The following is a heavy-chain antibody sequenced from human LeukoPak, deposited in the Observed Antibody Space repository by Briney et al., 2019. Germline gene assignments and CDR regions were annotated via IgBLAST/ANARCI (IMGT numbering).Heavy chain of an antibody. CDR2: IYSGGST. CDR3: AREGYYDSSGYYY. CDR1: GFTVSSNY. D-gene: IGHD3-22*01. J-gene: IGHJ4*02. Sequence: GGSLRLSCAASGFTVSSNYMSWVRQAPGKGLEWVSVIYSGGSTYYADSVKGRFTTSRDNSKNTLYLQMNSLRAEDTAVYYCAREGYYDSSGYYYWGQGTLVTVSS. V-gene: IGHV3-66*01.